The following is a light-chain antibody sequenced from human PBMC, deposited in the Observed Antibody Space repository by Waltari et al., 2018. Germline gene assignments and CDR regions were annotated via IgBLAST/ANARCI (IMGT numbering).Light chain of an antibody. CDR1: QSVSSY. CDR2: DAS. Sequence: EIVLTQSPATLSLSPGERATLPGRASQSVSSYLAWYQQKPGQAPRLLIYDASNRATGIPARFSGSGSGTDFTLTISSLEPEDFAVYYCQQRYFGPGTKVDIK. J-gene: IGKJ3*01. V-gene: IGKV3-11*01. CDR3: QQRY.